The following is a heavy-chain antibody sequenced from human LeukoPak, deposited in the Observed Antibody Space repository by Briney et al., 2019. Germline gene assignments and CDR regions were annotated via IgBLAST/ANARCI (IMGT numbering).Heavy chain of an antibody. Sequence: PGGSLRLPCAASGFTFSSYAMHWVRQAPGKGLEWVAVISYDGSNKYYADSVKGRFTISRDNSKNTLYLQMNSLRAEDTAVYYCARAEWLRSPALDYWGQGTLVAVSS. D-gene: IGHD5-12*01. J-gene: IGHJ4*02. CDR3: ARAEWLRSPALDY. V-gene: IGHV3-30-3*01. CDR2: ISYDGSNK. CDR1: GFTFSSYA.